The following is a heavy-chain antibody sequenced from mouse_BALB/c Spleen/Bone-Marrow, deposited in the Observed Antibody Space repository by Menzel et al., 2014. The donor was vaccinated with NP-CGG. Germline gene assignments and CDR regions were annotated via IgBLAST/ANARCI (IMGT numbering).Heavy chain of an antibody. CDR2: INPGSGDT. V-gene: IGHV1-54*01. CDR1: GYAFTNYL. J-gene: IGHJ3*01. CDR3: AINSNWLFAY. D-gene: IGHD4-1*01. Sequence: QVQLQQSRTELVRPGTSVKVSCKASGYAFTNYLIEWVKQRPGQGLEWIGVINPGSGDTSYNEKFRGKATLTADKSSSTAYMQLSSLTSDDSAAYFCAINSNWLFAYWGQGTLVTVSA.